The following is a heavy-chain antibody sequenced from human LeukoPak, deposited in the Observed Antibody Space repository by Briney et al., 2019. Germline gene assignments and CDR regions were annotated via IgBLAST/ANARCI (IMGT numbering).Heavy chain of an antibody. D-gene: IGHD2-2*01. J-gene: IGHJ4*02. CDR2: MYHSGST. CDR3: ARKTSTTCHFDY. V-gene: IGHV4-59*08. CDR1: GGSISSYY. Sequence: TSETLSLTCTVSGGSISSYYWSWIRQPPGMGLEWIGSMYHSGSTFYNPSLKSRVTISVDTSKNQFSLKLSSVTAADTAIYYCARKTSTTCHFDYWGQGTLVTVSS.